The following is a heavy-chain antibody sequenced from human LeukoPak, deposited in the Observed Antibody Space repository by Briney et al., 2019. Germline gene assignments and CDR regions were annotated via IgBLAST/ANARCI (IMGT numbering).Heavy chain of an antibody. Sequence: SETLSLTCAVSGYSISSGYYWGWIRQPPGKGLEWIGSIYHSGSTYYNPSLKSRVTISVDTSKNQFSLKLSSVTPADTAVYYCAQTGNFDYWGQGTLVTVSS. CDR2: IYHSGST. V-gene: IGHV4-38-2*01. CDR3: AQTGNFDY. CDR1: GYSISSGYY. J-gene: IGHJ4*02. D-gene: IGHD7-27*01.